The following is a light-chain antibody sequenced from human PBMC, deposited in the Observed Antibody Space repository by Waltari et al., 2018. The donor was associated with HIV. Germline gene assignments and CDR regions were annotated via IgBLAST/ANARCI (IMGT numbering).Light chain of an antibody. CDR1: VLATTY. V-gene: IGLV3-27*01. J-gene: IGLJ3*02. CDR2: NDN. CDR3: YSVADNMGV. Sequence: SHELTQPSSVSVSPGQTARLTCSGAVLATTYALWLRQRPGQAPVLLIYNDNERPSGSPELFSGSSSGTTVTLTISGARVEDEADYFCYSVADNMGVFGGGTKLTVL.